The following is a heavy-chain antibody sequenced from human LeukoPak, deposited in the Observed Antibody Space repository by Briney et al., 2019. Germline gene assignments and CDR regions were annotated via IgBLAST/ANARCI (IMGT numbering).Heavy chain of an antibody. CDR3: ARAYQRLGELSLPDY. D-gene: IGHD3-16*02. CDR1: GYTFTNYA. V-gene: IGHV7-4-1*02. J-gene: IGHJ4*02. Sequence: ASVKVSCKASGYTFTNYAMNWVRQAPGQGLEWMGWIHPSTGNSTYAQDFRGRFVFSLDTSVSTTYLQISSLKAEDTAVYYCARAYQRLGELSLPDYWGQGTLVTVSS. CDR2: IHPSTGNS.